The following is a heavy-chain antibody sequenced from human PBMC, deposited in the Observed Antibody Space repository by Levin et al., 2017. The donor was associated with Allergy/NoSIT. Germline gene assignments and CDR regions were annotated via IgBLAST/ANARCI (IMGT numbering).Heavy chain of an antibody. J-gene: IGHJ4*02. CDR1: GGSISSYY. CDR3: AREFRIGSDYYGSGSYPIFDY. D-gene: IGHD3-10*01. CDR2: IYYSGST. Sequence: PSETLSLTCTVSGGSISSYYWSWIRQPPGKGLEWIGYIYYSGSTNYNPSLKSRVTISVDTSKNQFSLKLSSVTAADTAVYYCAREFRIGSDYYGSGSYPIFDYWGQGTLVTVSS. V-gene: IGHV4-59*01.